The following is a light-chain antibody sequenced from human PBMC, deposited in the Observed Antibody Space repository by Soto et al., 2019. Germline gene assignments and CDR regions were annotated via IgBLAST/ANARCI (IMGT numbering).Light chain of an antibody. Sequence: DIQMTQSPSSLSASVGDRVTITCRASQSIANYLNWYQQKPGTAPKLLIFAASSLQSGVPSRLSGSGSGTDFTLAISSLRPEDFATYYCQQSLSPPLTFGGGTKVDIK. V-gene: IGKV1-39*01. CDR3: QQSLSPPLT. CDR1: QSIANY. CDR2: AAS. J-gene: IGKJ4*01.